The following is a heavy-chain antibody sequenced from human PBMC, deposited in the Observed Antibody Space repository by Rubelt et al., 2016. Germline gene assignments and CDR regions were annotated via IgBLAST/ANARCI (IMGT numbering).Heavy chain of an antibody. Sequence: QVQLRQWGAGLLKPSETLSVTCAVYGGSFSGYYWSWIRQPPGKGLEWIGEINPSGSTNYNPSLKSRVTISVDTSKNQFSLRLGSVNAADTAVYHCARGSGADGVVIEAGYWGQGTPVTVSS. CDR1: GGSFSGYY. D-gene: IGHD3-3*01. J-gene: IGHJ4*02. V-gene: IGHV4-34*01. CDR2: INPSGST. CDR3: ARGSGADGVVIEAGY.